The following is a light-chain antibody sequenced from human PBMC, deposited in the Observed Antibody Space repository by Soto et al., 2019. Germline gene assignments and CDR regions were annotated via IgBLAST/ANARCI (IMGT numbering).Light chain of an antibody. CDR1: SSDVGSYNL. CDR2: EGT. V-gene: IGLV2-23*01. Sequence: QSVLTQPPSVSGSPGQSITISCTGTSSDVGSYNLVSWYQQHPGKAPKFMIYEGTKRPSGVSNRFSGSKSGNTASLTISGLQAEDEADYYCCSYAGSRHYVFGTGTKLTVL. J-gene: IGLJ1*01. CDR3: CSYAGSRHYV.